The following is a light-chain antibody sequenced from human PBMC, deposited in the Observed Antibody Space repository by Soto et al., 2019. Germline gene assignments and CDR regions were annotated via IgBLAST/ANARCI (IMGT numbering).Light chain of an antibody. CDR1: QSVSSY. CDR2: DAS. Sequence: IVLTQSPATLSLSPGERATLSCRARQSVSSYLAWYQQKPGQAPRLLIYDASNRATGIPARLSGSGSGTDCTLTIRSLEPEDFAIYYCQQRSNWPPTFGQGTKLEIK. V-gene: IGKV3-11*01. J-gene: IGKJ2*01. CDR3: QQRSNWPPT.